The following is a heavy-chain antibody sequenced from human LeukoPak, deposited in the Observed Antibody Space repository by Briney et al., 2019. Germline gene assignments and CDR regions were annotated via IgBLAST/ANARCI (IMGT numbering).Heavy chain of an antibody. J-gene: IGHJ4*02. Sequence: ASVKVSCKASGYTFAGYPIHWGRHGPAQGRERIGRIHPNSGDTYYAQKFQGRVTMTRDTSINTAYMELSRLTSHDTAVFISAIDGNNGSSIHSWGQGTLVTVSS. CDR3: AIDGNNGSSIHS. V-gene: IGHV1-2*06. CDR2: IHPNSGDT. D-gene: IGHD6-6*01. CDR1: GYTFAGYP.